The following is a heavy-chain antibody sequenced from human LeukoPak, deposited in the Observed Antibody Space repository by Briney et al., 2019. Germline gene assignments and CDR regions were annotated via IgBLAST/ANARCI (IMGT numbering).Heavy chain of an antibody. Sequence: PSETLSLTCAVYGGSFSGYYWSWIRQPPGRGLEWIGEINHSGSTNYNPSLKSRVTISVDTSKNQFSLKLSSVTAADTAVYYCARGRSVRAYYYGSGSSTLDYWGQGTLVTVSS. V-gene: IGHV4-34*01. CDR2: INHSGST. D-gene: IGHD3-10*01. CDR1: GGSFSGYY. CDR3: ARGRSVRAYYYGSGSSTLDY. J-gene: IGHJ4*02.